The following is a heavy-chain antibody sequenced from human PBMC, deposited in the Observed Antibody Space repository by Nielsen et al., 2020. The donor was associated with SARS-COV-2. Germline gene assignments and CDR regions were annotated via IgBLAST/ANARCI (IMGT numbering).Heavy chain of an antibody. Sequence: GESLKISCAASGFTFSSYAMSWVRQAPGKGLEWVSAISGSGGSTYYADSVKGRFTISRDNSKNTLYLQMNNLRAEDTAVYYCAIIDAFDIWGQGTMVTVSS. CDR3: AIIDAFDI. CDR1: GFTFSSYA. V-gene: IGHV3-23*01. CDR2: ISGSGGST. J-gene: IGHJ3*02.